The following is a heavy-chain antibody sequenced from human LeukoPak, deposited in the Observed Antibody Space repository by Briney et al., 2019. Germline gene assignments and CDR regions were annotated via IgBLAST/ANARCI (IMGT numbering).Heavy chain of an antibody. D-gene: IGHD3-22*01. CDR1: GGSFSGYY. CDR2: INHSGST. CDR3: ARAIHPYMIVDD. V-gene: IGHV4-34*01. J-gene: IGHJ4*02. Sequence: SETLSLTCAVYGGSFSGYYWSWIRQPPGKGLEWIGEINHSGSTNYNPSLKSRVTISVDTSKNQFSLKLSSVTAADTAVYYCARAIHPYMIVDDWGQGTLVTVSS.